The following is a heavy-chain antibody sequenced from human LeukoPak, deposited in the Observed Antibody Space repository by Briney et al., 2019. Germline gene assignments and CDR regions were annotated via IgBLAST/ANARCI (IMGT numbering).Heavy chain of an antibody. CDR3: ARGLGDIVVVPAAIDY. Sequence: SETLSLTGAVYGGSFSDYYWSWIRQPPGKGLEWIGEINHSGSTNYNPSLKSRVTISVDTSKNQFSLKLSSVTAADTAVYYCARGLGDIVVVPAAIDYWGQGTLVTVSS. V-gene: IGHV4-34*01. CDR1: GGSFSDYY. D-gene: IGHD2-2*01. J-gene: IGHJ4*02. CDR2: INHSGST.